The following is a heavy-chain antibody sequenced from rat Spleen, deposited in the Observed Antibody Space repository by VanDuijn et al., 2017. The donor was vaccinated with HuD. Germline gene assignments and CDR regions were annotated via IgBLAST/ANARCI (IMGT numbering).Heavy chain of an antibody. D-gene: IGHD1-2*01. CDR3: TRQWDYSSYIGY. Sequence: EVKLVESGGGLVQPGRSLKLSCAASGFTFDDYGMAWVRQAPKNGLEWVASINWGGSSTYYLDNVKGRFTISRDNAKNALYLQMNNLRSEDTAIYYCTRQWDYSSYIGYWGQGVMVTVSS. CDR1: GFTFDDYG. CDR2: INWGGSST. J-gene: IGHJ2*01. V-gene: IGHV5-36*01.